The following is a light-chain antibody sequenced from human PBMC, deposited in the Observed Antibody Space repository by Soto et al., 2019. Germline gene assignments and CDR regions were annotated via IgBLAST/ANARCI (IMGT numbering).Light chain of an antibody. CDR1: SSDVGGYNY. Sequence: QSALTQPASVSGSPGQSITISCTGTSSDVGGYNYVSWYQQHPGKAPKIMIYEVSNRPSGVSNRFSGYKSGNTASLTISGLQAEDDADYYCSSYTSSSTPYVFGTGTKVTVL. J-gene: IGLJ1*01. CDR2: EVS. CDR3: SSYTSSSTPYV. V-gene: IGLV2-14*01.